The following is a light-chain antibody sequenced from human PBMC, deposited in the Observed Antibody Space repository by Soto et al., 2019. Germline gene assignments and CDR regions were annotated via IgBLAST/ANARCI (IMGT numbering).Light chain of an antibody. V-gene: IGLV2-14*03. CDR2: DVS. Sequence: QSVLAQPGSVSGSPGQTITISGTGTSSDVAAYNYVSWYQHHPGKAPKLVIFDVSNRPSGVSNRFSGSKSGNTASLTISGLQAEDQADYYCTSYTSSSTLVVFGGGTKVTVL. J-gene: IGLJ2*01. CDR3: TSYTSSSTLVV. CDR1: SSDVAAYNY.